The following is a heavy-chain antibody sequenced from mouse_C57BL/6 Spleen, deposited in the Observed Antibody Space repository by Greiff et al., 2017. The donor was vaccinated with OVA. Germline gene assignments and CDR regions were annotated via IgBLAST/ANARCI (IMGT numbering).Heavy chain of an antibody. J-gene: IGHJ3*01. CDR1: GYTFTDYN. CDR2: INPNNGGT. Sequence: EVQLQESGPELVKPGASVKMSCKASGYTFTDYNMHWVKQSHGKSLEWIGYINPNNGGTSYNQKFKGKATLTVNKSSSTAYMELRSLTSEDSAVYYCARGGYDYAAWFAYWGQGTLVTVSA. D-gene: IGHD2-4*01. V-gene: IGHV1-22*01. CDR3: ARGGYDYAAWFAY.